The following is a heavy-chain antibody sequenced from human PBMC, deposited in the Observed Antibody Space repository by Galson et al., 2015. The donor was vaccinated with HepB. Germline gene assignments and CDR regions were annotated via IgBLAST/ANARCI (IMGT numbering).Heavy chain of an antibody. CDR3: ARDRTSHCCGYYYGMDV. V-gene: IGHV1-46*01. CDR2: INPSGGST. Sequence: SVKVSCKASGYTFTSYYMHWVRQAPGQGLEWMGIINPSGGSTSYAQKFQGRVTMTRDTSTSTVYMELSSLRSEDTAVYYCARDRTSHCCGYYYGMDVWGQGTTVTVSS. D-gene: IGHD2-2*01. CDR1: GYTFTSYY. J-gene: IGHJ6*02.